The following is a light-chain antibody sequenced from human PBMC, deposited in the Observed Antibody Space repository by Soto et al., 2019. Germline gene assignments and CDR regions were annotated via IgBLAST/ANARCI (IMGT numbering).Light chain of an antibody. J-gene: IGKJ4*01. Sequence: EIVMTQSPATLSASPGERATLSCRASQSVRDNLAWYQQKPGQAPRLLIYGASTRATGIPARFSGIGSGTDFTLTISSLQSEDFTVYYCQQYNNWPLTFGGGTKVEIK. CDR1: QSVRDN. CDR2: GAS. V-gene: IGKV3D-15*01. CDR3: QQYNNWPLT.